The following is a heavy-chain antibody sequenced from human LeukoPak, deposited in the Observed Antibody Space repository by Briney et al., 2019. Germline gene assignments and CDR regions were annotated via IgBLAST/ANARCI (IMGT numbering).Heavy chain of an antibody. CDR2: ISGSGGST. CDR3: AKDRNYYGSGSYYFDY. J-gene: IGHJ4*02. V-gene: IGHV3-23*01. CDR1: GFTFSSYA. Sequence: HPGGSLRPSCAASGFTFSSYAMSWVRQAPGKGLEWVSAISGSGGSTYYADSVKGRFTISRDNSKNTLYLQMNSLRAEDTAVYYCAKDRNYYGSGSYYFDYWGQGTLVTVSS. D-gene: IGHD3-10*01.